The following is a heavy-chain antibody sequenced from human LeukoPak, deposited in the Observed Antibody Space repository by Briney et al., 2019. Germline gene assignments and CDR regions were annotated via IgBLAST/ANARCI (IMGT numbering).Heavy chain of an antibody. CDR2: INHSGST. J-gene: IGHJ5*02. CDR3: ARGEGSGSYYDWFDP. CDR1: GGSFSGYY. D-gene: IGHD3-10*01. Sequence: PSETLSLTCAVYGGSFSGYYWSWLRQPPGKRLEWIGEINHSGSTNYNPSLQSRVTISQDTSKNQFSLKLSSVIAADTAVYYCARGEGSGSYYDWFDPWGQGTLVTVSS. V-gene: IGHV4-34*01.